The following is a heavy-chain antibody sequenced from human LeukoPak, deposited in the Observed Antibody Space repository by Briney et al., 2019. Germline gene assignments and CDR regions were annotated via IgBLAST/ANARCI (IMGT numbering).Heavy chain of an antibody. CDR3: ARQVEMATTYYYYYYMDV. CDR1: GYSFTSYW. J-gene: IGHJ6*03. CDR2: IYPGDSDT. V-gene: IGHV5-51*01. Sequence: GESLKISCKGSGYSFTSYWIGWGRQMPGKGLEWMGIIYPGDSDTRYSPSFQGQVTISADKSISTAYLQWSSLKASDTAMYYCARQVEMATTYYYYYYMDVWGKGTTATVSS. D-gene: IGHD5-24*01.